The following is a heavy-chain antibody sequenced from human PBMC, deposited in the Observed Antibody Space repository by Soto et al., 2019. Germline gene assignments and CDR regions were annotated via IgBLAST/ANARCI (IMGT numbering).Heavy chain of an antibody. CDR2: IYYSGNT. V-gene: IGHV4-30-4*01. CDR1: GDSISSGDYY. J-gene: IGHJ4*02. D-gene: IGHD2-21*02. CDR3: ARHLPYCGGDCYSLDY. Sequence: PSETLSLTCTVSGDSISSGDYYWSWIRQPPGKGLEWIGCIYYSGNTYYNPDTSKNQFSLNLSSVTAADTAVYYCARHLPYCGGDCYSLDYWGQGTLVTVSS.